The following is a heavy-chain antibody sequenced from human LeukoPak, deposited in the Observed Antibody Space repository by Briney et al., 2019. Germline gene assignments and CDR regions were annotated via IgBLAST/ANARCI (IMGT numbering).Heavy chain of an antibody. J-gene: IGHJ4*02. CDR2: IDSSSSPI. CDR3: AREETHSSGYPLFDY. V-gene: IGHV3-48*01. D-gene: IGHD3-22*01. CDR1: GFALTTYS. Sequence: GGSLRLSCAASGFALTTYSMSWVRQAPGKGLEWVSHIDSSSSPIYYADSVKGRFTISRDNAKNSLYLQMNSLRAEDTAVYYCAREETHSSGYPLFDYWGQGTLVTVSS.